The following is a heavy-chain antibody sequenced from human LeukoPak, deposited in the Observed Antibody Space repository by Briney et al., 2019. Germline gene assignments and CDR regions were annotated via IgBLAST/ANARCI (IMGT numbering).Heavy chain of an antibody. CDR1: GYTFTSYD. Sequence: ASVKVSFKASGYTFTSYDINWVRQATGQGLEWMGWMNPNSGNSGYAQKFQGRVTMTRNTSISTAYMELSSLRTEDTAVYYCARGNYYDSSFSDYWGQGTLVTVSS. D-gene: IGHD3-22*01. CDR3: ARGNYYDSSFSDY. V-gene: IGHV1-8*01. CDR2: MNPNSGNS. J-gene: IGHJ4*02.